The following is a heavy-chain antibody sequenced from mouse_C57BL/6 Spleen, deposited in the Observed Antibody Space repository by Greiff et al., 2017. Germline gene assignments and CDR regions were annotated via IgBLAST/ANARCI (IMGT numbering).Heavy chain of an antibody. CDR3: VRPYYYGSSSFAY. J-gene: IGHJ3*01. CDR1: GFSFNTYA. D-gene: IGHD1-1*01. CDR2: IRSKSNNYAT. Sequence: GGGLVQPNGSLKLSCAASGFSFNTYAMNWVRQAPGKGLEWVARIRSKSNNYATYYADSVKDRFTISRDDSESMLYLQMNNLKTEDTAMYYCVRPYYYGSSSFAYWGQGTLVTVSA. V-gene: IGHV10-1*01.